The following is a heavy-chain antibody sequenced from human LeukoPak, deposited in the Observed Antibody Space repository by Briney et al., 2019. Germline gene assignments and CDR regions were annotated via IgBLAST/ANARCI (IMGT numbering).Heavy chain of an antibody. J-gene: IGHJ6*02. CDR1: GVTFSSYS. CDR2: ITSSSRLI. Sequence: GEALRLSCAASGVTFSSYSMNWVRQAPGEGREWVCSITSSSRLISHAESVKGRFTISRDNSNTSLYLQMNSLRAEDTAVYYCARDMTGRDCSGGSCYGYGLDVWGQGTTVTVS. V-gene: IGHV3-21*01. CDR3: ARDMTGRDCSGGSCYGYGLDV. D-gene: IGHD2-15*01.